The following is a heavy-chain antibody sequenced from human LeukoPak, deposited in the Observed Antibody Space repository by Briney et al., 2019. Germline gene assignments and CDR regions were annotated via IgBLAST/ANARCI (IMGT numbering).Heavy chain of an antibody. CDR3: AREDRFGYDSSGYSE. V-gene: IGHV4-59*01. Sequence: RASGTLSLTCTVSGGSISSYYSSWIRQPPGKGLEWCGYIYYSGSTNYNPSLKSRVTISVDTSKDQSSLKLSSVTAADTAVYYCAREDRFGYDSSGYSEWGQGTLVTVSS. D-gene: IGHD3-22*01. CDR1: GGSISSYY. CDR2: IYYSGST. J-gene: IGHJ4*02.